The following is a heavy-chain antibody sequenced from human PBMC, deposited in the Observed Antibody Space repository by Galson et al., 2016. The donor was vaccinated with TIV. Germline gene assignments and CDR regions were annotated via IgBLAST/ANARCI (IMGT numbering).Heavy chain of an antibody. CDR2: ISGSGGRT. CDR3: AKASGSGWYENWFDP. Sequence: SLRLSCAASGFTFSNFAINWVRQAPGKGLEWVSGISGSGGRTSYADSVKGRFTISRDNSKNTAYLQMNSLRADDTAMYYCAKASGSGWYENWFDPWGQGTLVTVSS. V-gene: IGHV3-23*01. J-gene: IGHJ5*02. CDR1: GFTFSNFA. D-gene: IGHD6-19*01.